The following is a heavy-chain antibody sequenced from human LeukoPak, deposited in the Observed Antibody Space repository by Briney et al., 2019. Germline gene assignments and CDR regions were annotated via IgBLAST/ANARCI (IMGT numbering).Heavy chain of an antibody. Sequence: SETLSLTCAVSGGSISSSNWWSWVRQPPGKGLEWIGEIYHSGSTNYNPSLKSRVTISVDTSKNQFSLKLSSVTAADTAVYYCARGLPYYYDSSGPGSYYFDYWGQGTLVTVSS. V-gene: IGHV4-4*02. D-gene: IGHD3-22*01. CDR2: IYHSGST. CDR1: GGSISSSNW. CDR3: ARGLPYYYDSSGPGSYYFDY. J-gene: IGHJ4*02.